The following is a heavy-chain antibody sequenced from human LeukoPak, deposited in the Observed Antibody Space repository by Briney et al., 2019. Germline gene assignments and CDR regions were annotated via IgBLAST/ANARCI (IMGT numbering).Heavy chain of an antibody. Sequence: SETLSLTCSVSGGSIGTNYWSWIRQVPGKGLDWIGYISYSGSSNYNPSLKSRDTISVDTSKTQFSLYLNSVTAADTAVYYCARSDTHHIHSSSWHFDYWGQGTLVTVSS. D-gene: IGHD6-13*01. CDR1: GGSIGTNY. V-gene: IGHV4-59*01. CDR3: ARSDTHHIHSSSWHFDY. J-gene: IGHJ4*02. CDR2: ISYSGSS.